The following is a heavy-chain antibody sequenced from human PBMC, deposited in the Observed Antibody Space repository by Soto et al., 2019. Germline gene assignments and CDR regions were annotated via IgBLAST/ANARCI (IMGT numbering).Heavy chain of an antibody. CDR3: ARGRDSDV. CDR1: TLTFPNYA. V-gene: IGHV3-30*10. CDR2: ISYDGNNK. J-gene: IGHJ6*02. Sequence: QVQLVESGGGVVQPGTSLRLSCADPTLTFPNYAFHWVRRAPGKGLELVALISYDGNNKYYRDSVKGRFTISRDNSKYTLYLQMNSLRGDDTAVYYWARGRDSDVWGQGTTVTVSS.